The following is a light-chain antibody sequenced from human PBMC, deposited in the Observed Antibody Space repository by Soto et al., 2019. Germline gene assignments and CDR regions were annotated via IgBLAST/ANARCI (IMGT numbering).Light chain of an antibody. V-gene: IGKV1-5*03. J-gene: IGKJ1*01. CDR2: EAA. Sequence: DIQMTQSPSTLSASVGDRVTITCRASQYIHNYLAWYQQKPGEAPKLLIYEAANLESGVPSRFSGSGTGTEFTRTISCLQPDDFATYYCQQSNNYPWTFGQGTRVEI. CDR3: QQSNNYPWT. CDR1: QYIHNY.